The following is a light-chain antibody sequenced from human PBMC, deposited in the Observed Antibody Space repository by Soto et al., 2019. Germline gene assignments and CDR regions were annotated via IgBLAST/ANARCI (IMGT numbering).Light chain of an antibody. CDR1: QSVSSSY. Sequence: EIVLTQSPGTLSLSPGERATLSCSASQSVSSSYLAWYQQKPGQAPRLLIYGASSLATGIPDRFSGSGSGTDFTLCISRLEPEDFAVYYCQQYSSSRPYTFGQVTKLESK. CDR3: QQYSSSRPYT. J-gene: IGKJ2*01. V-gene: IGKV3-20*01. CDR2: GAS.